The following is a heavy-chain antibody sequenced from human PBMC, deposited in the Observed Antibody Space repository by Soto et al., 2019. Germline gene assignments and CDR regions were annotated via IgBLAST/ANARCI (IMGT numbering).Heavy chain of an antibody. D-gene: IGHD3-10*01. CDR2: IFPADSDI. V-gene: IGHV5-51*01. CDR1: GYIFSTNW. Sequence: GESLKISCKASGYIFSTNWIAWVRHVPGKGLEWMGSIFPADSDIRYNPSFQGQVTISVDKSIDTAYLQWSSLKASDTGTFYCAKHNYFGSGSSSYYYRSDHWGQRTTVTVSS. J-gene: IGHJ4*01. CDR3: AKHNYFGSGSSSYYYRSDH.